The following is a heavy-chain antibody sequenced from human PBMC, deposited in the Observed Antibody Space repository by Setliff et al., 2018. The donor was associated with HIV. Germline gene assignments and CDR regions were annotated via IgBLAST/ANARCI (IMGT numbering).Heavy chain of an antibody. CDR2: ISAYNGNT. V-gene: IGHV1-18*01. CDR1: GYTFSSFG. Sequence: ASVKVSCKASGYTFSSFGISWVRQAPGQGLEWMGWISAYNGNTKSAQNPQGRVTMTTDTSTSTAHTELRSLRSDDTAVYYCARDREYMDVWGKGTTVTVSS. J-gene: IGHJ6*03. CDR3: ARDREYMDV.